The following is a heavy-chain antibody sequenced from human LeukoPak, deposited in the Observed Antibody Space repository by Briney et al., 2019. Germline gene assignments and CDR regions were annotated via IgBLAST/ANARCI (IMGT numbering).Heavy chain of an antibody. CDR1: GFTFTCCG. V-gene: IGHV3-23*01. CDR3: AKEQYYDSSGY. J-gene: IGHJ4*02. D-gene: IGHD3-22*01. Sequence: GGSLRLSCAASGFTFTCCGMTWVRQAPGKGLEWVSGISGSGGRTYYADSVQGRFTISRDNSKNTLYLQMNSLRAEDTAVYYCAKEQYYDSSGYWGQGTLVTVSS. CDR2: ISGSGGRT.